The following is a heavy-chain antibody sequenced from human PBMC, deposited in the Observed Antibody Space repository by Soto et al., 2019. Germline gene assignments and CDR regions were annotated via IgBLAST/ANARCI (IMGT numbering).Heavy chain of an antibody. Sequence: ASVKVSCKASGYTFTSYGISWVRQAPGQGLEWMGLLIPYNEDRIYAQKFQGRVILTTDTATNTAYMELGSLRSDDTAVYYCVRDASSGYRGWWDPWGQGTLVTVSS. V-gene: IGHV1-18*01. CDR2: LIPYNEDR. CDR1: GYTFTSYG. D-gene: IGHD5-12*01. CDR3: VRDASSGYRGWWDP. J-gene: IGHJ5*02.